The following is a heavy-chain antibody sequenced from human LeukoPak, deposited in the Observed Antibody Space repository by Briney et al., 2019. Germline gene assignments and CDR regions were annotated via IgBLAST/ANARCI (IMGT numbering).Heavy chain of an antibody. CDR3: AKDSRGYFAY. V-gene: IGHV3-21*04. CDR2: ISTSSSYI. CDR1: GFTFSGYS. Sequence: GGSLRLSCGASGFTFSGYSMNWVRQAPGKGLEWVSSISTSSSYIYYADSVKGRFTISRDNAKKSLYLQMNSLRADDTAIFYRAKDSRGYFAYWGQGTLVTVSS. D-gene: IGHD3-16*01. J-gene: IGHJ4*02.